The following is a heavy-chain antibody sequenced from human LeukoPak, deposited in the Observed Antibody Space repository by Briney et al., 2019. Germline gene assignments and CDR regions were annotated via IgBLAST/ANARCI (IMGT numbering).Heavy chain of an antibody. CDR2: VYASGST. D-gene: IGHD1-7*01. CDR1: GGSISGYY. J-gene: IGHJ3*02. CDR3: ARLITGTTTAFDI. V-gene: IGHV4-4*07. Sequence: PSETLSLTCSVSGGSISGYYWTWIRQPAGKGLEWIGRVYASGSTHYNPSLKTRLTMSVDTSKNQFSLKLSSVTAADTAVYYCARLITGTTTAFDIWGQGTMVTVSS.